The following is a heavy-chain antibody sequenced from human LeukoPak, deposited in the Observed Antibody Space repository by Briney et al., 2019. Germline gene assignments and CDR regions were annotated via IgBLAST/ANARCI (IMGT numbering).Heavy chain of an antibody. Sequence: PGGSLRLSCAASGFTFSSYGMHWVRQAPGKGLEWVAFIRYDGSNKYYADSVKGRFTISRDNSKNTLYLQMNSLRAEDTAVYYCAKDLYYYDSTFLDYWGQGTLVTVSS. J-gene: IGHJ4*02. CDR2: IRYDGSNK. CDR3: AKDLYYYDSTFLDY. V-gene: IGHV3-30*02. CDR1: GFTFSSYG. D-gene: IGHD3-22*01.